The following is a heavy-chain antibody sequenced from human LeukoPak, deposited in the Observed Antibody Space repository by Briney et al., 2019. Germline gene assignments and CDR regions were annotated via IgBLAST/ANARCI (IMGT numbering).Heavy chain of an antibody. V-gene: IGHV1-18*01. D-gene: IGHD2-2*01. CDR3: ARDGTSTDDY. CDR1: GYTFSNFG. Sequence: ASVKVSCKSSGYTFSNFGISWVRQAPGQGLEWMGWNSGNNDNPNYGQKFQGRLTLTTDSSTSTAYMELRNLRSDGTAVYYCARDGTSTDDYWGQGTLVTVSS. J-gene: IGHJ4*02. CDR2: NSGNNDNP.